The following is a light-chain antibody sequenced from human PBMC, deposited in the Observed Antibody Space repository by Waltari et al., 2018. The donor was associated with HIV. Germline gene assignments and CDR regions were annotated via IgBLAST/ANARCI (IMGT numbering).Light chain of an antibody. V-gene: IGLV2-11*01. CDR3: CSYAGSYNYV. Sequence: QSALTQPRAVSGSPGQSVTISCTGTSSDVGGYKSVPWYQQHPGQAPKLRIYDVSKRPSGVSERVSGPKAGDTASRTIFGLQAEDEADYYCCSYAGSYNYVFVTGTKVTVL. J-gene: IGLJ1*01. CDR1: SSDVGGYKS. CDR2: DVS.